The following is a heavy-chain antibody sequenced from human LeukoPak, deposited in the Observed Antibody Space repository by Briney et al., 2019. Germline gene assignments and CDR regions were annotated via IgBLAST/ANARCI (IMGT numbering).Heavy chain of an antibody. CDR1: GFTFSSYA. CDR2: ISGSGGST. CDR3: AKDRGVGGVHYFDY. V-gene: IGHV3-23*01. D-gene: IGHD1-1*01. Sequence: GGSLRLSCAASGFTFSSYAMSWVRQAPGKGLEWVSAISGSGGSTYYADSVKGRFTISRDNSKNTLYLQMNSLRAEDAAVYYCAKDRGVGGVHYFDYWGQGTLVTVSS. J-gene: IGHJ4*02.